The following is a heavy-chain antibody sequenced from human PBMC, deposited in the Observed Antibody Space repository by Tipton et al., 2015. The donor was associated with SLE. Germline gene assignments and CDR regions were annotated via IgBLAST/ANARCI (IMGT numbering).Heavy chain of an antibody. Sequence: GSLRLSCAASRFTFSTYGMRWVRQSPEKGLEWVSSISGGDGSTYYADSVKGRFTISRDNSKNTLYPQMNSLRAEDTAVYYCARRNSESGAFDMWGQGTLVTVSS. V-gene: IGHV3-23*01. D-gene: IGHD3-10*01. CDR2: ISGGDGST. CDR1: RFTFSTYG. J-gene: IGHJ3*02. CDR3: ARRNSESGAFDM.